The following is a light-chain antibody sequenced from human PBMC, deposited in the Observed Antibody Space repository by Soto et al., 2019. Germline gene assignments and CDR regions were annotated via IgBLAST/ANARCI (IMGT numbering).Light chain of an antibody. CDR1: HGISSA. J-gene: IGKJ5*01. Sequence: IQMTQSPSTLSASEGDRVTITCRASHGISSALAWYQQKPGKAPKLLIYDASSLESGVPSRFSGSGSGTDFTLTISSLQPEDFATYYCQQLHGYPITFGQGTRLEIK. V-gene: IGKV1-13*02. CDR3: QQLHGYPIT. CDR2: DAS.